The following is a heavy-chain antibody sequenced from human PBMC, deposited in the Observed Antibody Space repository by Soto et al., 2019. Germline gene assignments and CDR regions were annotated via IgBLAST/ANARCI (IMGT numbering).Heavy chain of an antibody. Sequence: LRLSCAASGFTFSSYWMSWVRQAPGKGLEWVANIKQDGSEKYYVDSVKGRFTISRDNAKNSVYLQMNSLRAEDTAVYFCARDFGGGIAVAGMGFDSWGQGTLVTVSS. CDR1: GFTFSSYW. D-gene: IGHD6-19*01. J-gene: IGHJ4*02. CDR2: IKQDGSEK. V-gene: IGHV3-7*03. CDR3: ARDFGGGIAVAGMGFDS.